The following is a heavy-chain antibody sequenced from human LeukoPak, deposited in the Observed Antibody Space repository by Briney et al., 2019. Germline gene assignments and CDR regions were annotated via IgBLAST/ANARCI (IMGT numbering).Heavy chain of an antibody. D-gene: IGHD5-18*01. V-gene: IGHV1-46*01. CDR3: AMDTAMVYVF. J-gene: IGHJ4*02. CDR1: GYTFTSYY. Sequence: EALVKASCKASGYTFTSYYMHWVRQAPGEGLEWMGIINPSGGSTSYAQKFQGRVTMTRDTSTSTVYMELRSLRSDDTAVYYCAMDTAMVYVFCGQGTLVTVSS. CDR2: INPSGGST.